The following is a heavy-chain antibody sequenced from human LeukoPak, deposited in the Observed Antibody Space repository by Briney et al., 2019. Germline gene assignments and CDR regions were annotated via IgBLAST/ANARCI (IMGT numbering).Heavy chain of an antibody. J-gene: IGHJ5*02. CDR2: IYHSGST. V-gene: IGHV4-30-2*01. CDR1: GGSISSGGYS. D-gene: IGHD6-13*01. Sequence: QPSETLSLTCAVSGGSISSGGYSWSWIRQPPGKGLEWIGYIYHSGSTYYNPSLKSRVTISVDRSKNQFSLKLSSVTAADTAVYYCARDRGAAAGTDWFDPWGQGTLVTVSS. CDR3: ARDRGAAAGTDWFDP.